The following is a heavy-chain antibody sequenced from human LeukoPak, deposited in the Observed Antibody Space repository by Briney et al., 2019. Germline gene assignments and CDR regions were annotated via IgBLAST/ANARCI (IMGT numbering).Heavy chain of an antibody. CDR2: IYSSGST. CDR1: GASISSGSYF. Sequence: SETLSLTCTVSGASISSGSYFWSWIRQPAGKGLEWIGRIYSSGSTNYNPSLKSRVAISVDTAKNQFSLKLSSVTAADTAVYFCARLNYYDSSSYWDYWGQGSLVTVSS. V-gene: IGHV4-61*02. J-gene: IGHJ4*02. CDR3: ARLNYYDSSSYWDY. D-gene: IGHD3-22*01.